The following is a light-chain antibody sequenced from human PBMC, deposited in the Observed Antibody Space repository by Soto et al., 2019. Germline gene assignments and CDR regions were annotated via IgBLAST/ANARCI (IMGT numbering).Light chain of an antibody. J-gene: IGKJ4*01. CDR2: AAS. CDR3: QQIKNYPLT. V-gene: IGKV1-9*01. Sequence: DIQLTQSPSFLSASVGDRVTITCRASQGISSYLAWYQQKPGKAPKLLIYAASTLEIGVPSRFSGSGSGTEFTLTISSLQPEYFATYYNQQIKNYPLTFGGGTKVEIK. CDR1: QGISSY.